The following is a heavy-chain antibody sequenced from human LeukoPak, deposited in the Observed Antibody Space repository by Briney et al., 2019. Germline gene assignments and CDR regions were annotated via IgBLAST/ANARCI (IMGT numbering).Heavy chain of an antibody. D-gene: IGHD4-17*01. CDR3: ARLHDYGIDY. CDR2: INHSGST. V-gene: IGHV4-34*01. Sequence: PSETLSLTCAVYGGSFSGYYWSWIRQPPGKGLEWIGEINHSGSTNYNPSLKSRVTISVDTSKNQFSLKLSSVTAADTAVYYCARLHDYGIDYWGQGTLVTVSS. J-gene: IGHJ4*02. CDR1: GGSFSGYY.